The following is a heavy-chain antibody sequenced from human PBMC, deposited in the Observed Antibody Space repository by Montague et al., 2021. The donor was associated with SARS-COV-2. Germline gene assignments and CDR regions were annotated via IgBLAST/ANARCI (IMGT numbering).Heavy chain of an antibody. CDR3: VREPSIWSLRSTFDL. Sequence: SLRLSCAASGFTGTTYDMNWVRHAPGRGLEWVSYITDSGTTIYYADSVRGRFTVSRDNARNSLFLQMNSLRVDDTAVYYCVREPSIWSLRSTFDLWGRGNLVTVSS. V-gene: IGHV3-48*03. CDR1: GFTGTTYD. CDR2: ITDSGTTI. J-gene: IGHJ2*01. D-gene: IGHD3-3*01.